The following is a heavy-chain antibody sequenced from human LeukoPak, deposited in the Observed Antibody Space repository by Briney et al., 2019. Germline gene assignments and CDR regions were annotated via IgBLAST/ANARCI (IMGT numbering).Heavy chain of an antibody. CDR3: ARDVDYYDSSSYFLGWFDP. CDR2: ISAYNGNT. CDR1: GYTFTSYG. D-gene: IGHD3-22*01. V-gene: IGHV1-18*01. J-gene: IGHJ5*02. Sequence: ASVKVSCKASGYTFTSYGISWVRQAPGQGLEWMGWISAYNGNTNYAQKLQGRVTMTTDTSTSTAYMELRSLRSDDTAVYYCARDVDYYDSSSYFLGWFDPWGQGTLVTVSS.